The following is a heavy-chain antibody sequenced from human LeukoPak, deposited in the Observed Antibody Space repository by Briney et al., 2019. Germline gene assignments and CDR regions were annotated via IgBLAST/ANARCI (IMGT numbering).Heavy chain of an antibody. CDR1: GFIFSNYW. V-gene: IGHV3-7*01. CDR2: IKQDGGET. Sequence: GGSLRLSCEATGFIFSNYWMAWVRQAPGKGLEWVANIKQDGGETFYVDSVKDRFTISRDNAKNSLYLQMNSLRVEDTAVYYCARDNLAVAGYYYYMDVWGKGTTVTVSS. D-gene: IGHD6-19*01. J-gene: IGHJ6*03. CDR3: ARDNLAVAGYYYYMDV.